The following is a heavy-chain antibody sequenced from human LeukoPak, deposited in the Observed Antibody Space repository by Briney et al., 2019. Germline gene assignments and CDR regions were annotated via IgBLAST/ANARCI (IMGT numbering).Heavy chain of an antibody. CDR1: GGSISSYY. J-gene: IGHJ3*02. Sequence: PSETPSLTCTVSGGSISSYYWSWIRQPPGKGLEWIGYIYYSGSTNYNPSLKSRVTISVDTSKNQFSLKLSSVTAADTAVYYCARDSDWYDAFDIWGQGTMVTVSS. V-gene: IGHV4-59*01. D-gene: IGHD2-21*01. CDR3: ARDSDWYDAFDI. CDR2: IYYSGST.